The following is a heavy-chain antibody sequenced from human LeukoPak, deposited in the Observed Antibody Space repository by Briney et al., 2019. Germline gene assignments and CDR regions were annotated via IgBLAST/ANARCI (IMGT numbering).Heavy chain of an antibody. Sequence: SEALSLTCTVSGGSISSGSYYWVWIRQPPGKGLEWIGSIYYSGSTYYNPTLKSRVTISVDTSKNQFSLKLSSVTAADTAVYYCARQRGYSYGALNYFDYWGQGTLITVSS. D-gene: IGHD5-18*01. CDR3: ARQRGYSYGALNYFDY. V-gene: IGHV4-39*01. J-gene: IGHJ4*02. CDR1: GGSISSGSYY. CDR2: IYYSGST.